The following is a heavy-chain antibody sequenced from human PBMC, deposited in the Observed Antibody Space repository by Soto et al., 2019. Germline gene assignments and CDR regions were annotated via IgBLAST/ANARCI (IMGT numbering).Heavy chain of an antibody. CDR2: IYYSGST. J-gene: IGHJ6*02. CDR1: GGSISSYY. Sequence: QVQLQESGPGLVKPSETLSLTCTVSGGSISSYYWSWIRQPPGKGLEWIGYIYYSGSTNYNPSLKSRVTTLVDTSKNQFSLKLSSVTAADTAVYDCARQGPYGMDVWGQGTTVTVSS. CDR3: ARQGPYGMDV. V-gene: IGHV4-59*08.